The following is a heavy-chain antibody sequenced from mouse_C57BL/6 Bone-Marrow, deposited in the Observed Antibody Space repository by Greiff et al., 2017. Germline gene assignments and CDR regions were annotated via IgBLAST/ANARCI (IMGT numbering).Heavy chain of an antibody. V-gene: IGHV1-39*01. Sequence: EVQLQQSGPELVKPGASVKISCKASGYSFTDYNMNWVKQSNGKSLEWIGVLNPNDGTTSYNQKFKGKATLTVDQFSSTAYMQLNSLTSEDSAVYYCARGYDYDYAMDYWGQGTSVTVSS. D-gene: IGHD2-4*01. CDR3: ARGYDYDYAMDY. CDR1: GYSFTDYN. J-gene: IGHJ4*01. CDR2: LNPNDGTT.